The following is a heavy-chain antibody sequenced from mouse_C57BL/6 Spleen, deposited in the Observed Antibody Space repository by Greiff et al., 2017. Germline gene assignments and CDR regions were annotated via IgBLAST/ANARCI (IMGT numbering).Heavy chain of an antibody. D-gene: IGHD2-1*01. Sequence: DVKLVESGGDLVKPGGSLKLSCAASGFTFSSYGMSWVRQTPDKRLEWVATISSGGSYTYYPDSVKGRFTISRDNAKNTLYLQMSSLKSEDTAMYYCTRDGGNYGPWFAYWGQGTLVTVSA. CDR2: ISSGGSYT. CDR3: TRDGGNYGPWFAY. V-gene: IGHV5-6*02. CDR1: GFTFSSYG. J-gene: IGHJ3*01.